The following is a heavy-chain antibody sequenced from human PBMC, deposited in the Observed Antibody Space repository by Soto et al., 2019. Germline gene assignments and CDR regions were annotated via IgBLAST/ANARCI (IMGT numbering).Heavy chain of an antibody. CDR2: VNHSGTT. V-gene: IGHV4-34*01. J-gene: IGHJ4*02. D-gene: IGHD2-2*01. CDR1: GGSFSGYY. CDR3: ARGIGYCSSINCYSSRRLRFDS. Sequence: QVQLQQWGAGLLKPSETLSLTCAVYGGSFSGYYWTWIRQSPEKGLEWIGEVNHSGTTDYNPSLKTRVTISVHTPKNQFSLKMSYVTAADTAVYYCARGIGYCSSINCYSSRRLRFDSWGQGTLVTVSS.